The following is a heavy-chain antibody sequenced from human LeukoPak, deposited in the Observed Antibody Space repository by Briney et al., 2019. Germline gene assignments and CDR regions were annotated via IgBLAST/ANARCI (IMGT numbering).Heavy chain of an antibody. J-gene: IGHJ6*03. Sequence: SETLSLTCTVSGGSISSSSYYWGWIRQPPGQGLEWIGSIYYSGSTYYNPSLKSRVTISVDTSKNQFSLKLSSVTAADTAVYYCARLICSTSCYYHYYYYMDVWGKGTTVTVSS. V-gene: IGHV4-39*01. CDR1: GGSISSSSYY. CDR2: IYYSGST. CDR3: ARLICSTSCYYHYYYYMDV. D-gene: IGHD2-2*01.